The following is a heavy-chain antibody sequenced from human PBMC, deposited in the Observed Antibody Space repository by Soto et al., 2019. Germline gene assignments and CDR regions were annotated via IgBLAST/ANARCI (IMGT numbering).Heavy chain of an antibody. CDR2: INAGNGNT. CDR1: GYTFTSYA. V-gene: IGHV1-3*05. D-gene: IGHD1-26*01. CDR3: ARVLVGATPVDY. J-gene: IGHJ4*02. Sequence: QVQLVQSGAEEKKPGASVKVSCKASGYTFTSYAMHWVRQAPGQRLEWMGWINAGNGNTKYSQKFQGRVTITRDTSASTAYMELSNLRSEDTAVYYCARVLVGATPVDYWGQGTLVTVSS.